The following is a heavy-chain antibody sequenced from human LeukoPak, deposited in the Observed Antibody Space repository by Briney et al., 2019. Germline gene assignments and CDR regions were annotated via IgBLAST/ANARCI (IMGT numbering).Heavy chain of an antibody. CDR2: IYYSGST. J-gene: IGHJ3*02. V-gene: IGHV4-30-4*08. Sequence: SETLSLTCTVSGGSISSGDYYWSWIRQPPGKGLEWIGYIYYSGSTYYNPSLKSRVTISVDTSKNQFSLKLSSVTAADTAVYYCAGSWSYLGVFAFDIWGQGTMVTVSS. D-gene: IGHD1-26*01. CDR1: GGSISSGDYY. CDR3: AGSWSYLGVFAFDI.